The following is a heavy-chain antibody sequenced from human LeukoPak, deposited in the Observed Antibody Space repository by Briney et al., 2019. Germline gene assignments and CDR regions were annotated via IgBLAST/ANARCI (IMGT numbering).Heavy chain of an antibody. CDR3: ARVGYYYGYLDY. Sequence: PSETLSLTCTVSGDSISSYYWSWIRQPPGKGLEWIGYIYYSGSTNYNPSLKSRVTISVDTSKNQFSLKLNSLTAADTAVYYCARVGYYYGYLDYWGQGTLVTVSS. J-gene: IGHJ4*02. CDR2: IYYSGST. CDR1: GDSISSYY. D-gene: IGHD5-18*01. V-gene: IGHV4-59*01.